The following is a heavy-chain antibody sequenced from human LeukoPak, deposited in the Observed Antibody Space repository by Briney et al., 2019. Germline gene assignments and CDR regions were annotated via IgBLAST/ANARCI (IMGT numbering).Heavy chain of an antibody. CDR3: AREGVGSSSNHLDY. CDR2: ISYSGST. CDR1: GSSISSYY. V-gene: IGHV4-59*01. Sequence: PSQTLSLTCTVSGSSISSYYWSWIRQPPGKGLEWIGYISYSGSTNYNPSLKSRVTISVDTSKSQFSLRLTSVTAADTAVYYCAREGVGSSSNHLDYWGQGTLVTVSS. D-gene: IGHD6-13*01. J-gene: IGHJ4*02.